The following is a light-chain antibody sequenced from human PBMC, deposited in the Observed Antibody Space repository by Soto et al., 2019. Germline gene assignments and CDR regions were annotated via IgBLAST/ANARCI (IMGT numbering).Light chain of an antibody. J-gene: IGKJ2*01. Sequence: VVMTQSPLSLPVTLGEPASVSCRSSQSLVDNDGYSYLSWFQQRPGQSPRRLIYKISNRDSGVPDRFSVSGSDTDFTLKISRVEPEDVAVYYCMQGTHWPYTFGQGTQLEIK. CDR1: QSLVDNDGYSY. CDR2: KIS. CDR3: MQGTHWPYT. V-gene: IGKV2-30*01.